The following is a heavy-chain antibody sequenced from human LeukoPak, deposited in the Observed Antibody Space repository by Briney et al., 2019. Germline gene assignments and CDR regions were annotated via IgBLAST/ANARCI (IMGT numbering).Heavy chain of an antibody. CDR1: GYSISSAYY. V-gene: IGHV4-38-2*01. Sequence: SETLSLTCAVSGYSISSAYYWGWIRPPPGKGLEWIANIYHSGSTYCNPSLKSRVTISVDTSKNQFSLRLNSVTAADTAVYYCARQSRGSSWYWFDPWGQGTLVTVSS. J-gene: IGHJ5*02. CDR3: ARQSRGSSWYWFDP. D-gene: IGHD6-13*01. CDR2: IYHSGST.